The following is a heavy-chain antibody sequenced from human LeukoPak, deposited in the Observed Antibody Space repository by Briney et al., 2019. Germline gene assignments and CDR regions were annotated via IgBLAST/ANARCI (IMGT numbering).Heavy chain of an antibody. CDR1: GDSFSSVTDY. D-gene: IGHD3-3*01. CDR2: GDYSGGT. V-gene: IGHV4-39*07. Sequence: SGTLSLTCTVSGDSFSSVTDYWAWIRQPPGKGLEWIASGDYSGGTYYNPSLESRVAISADMSKNQFSLKLTSVTGADTAVYYCARRAIFGVVMGPNWFDPWGQGTLVTVSS. J-gene: IGHJ5*02. CDR3: ARRAIFGVVMGPNWFDP.